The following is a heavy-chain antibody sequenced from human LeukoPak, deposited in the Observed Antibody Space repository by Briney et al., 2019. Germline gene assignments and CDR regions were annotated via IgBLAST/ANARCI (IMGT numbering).Heavy chain of an antibody. J-gene: IGHJ4*02. CDR1: GGSFSGYY. D-gene: IGHD6-13*01. CDR3: ARAIAAPVFFDY. V-gene: IGHV4-34*01. CDR2: INHSGST. Sequence: SETLSHTCAVYGGSFSGYYWSWIRQPPGKGLEWIGEINHSGSTNYNPSLKSRVTISVDTSKDQFSLKLSSVTAADTAVYYCARAIAAPVFFDYWGQGTLVTVSS.